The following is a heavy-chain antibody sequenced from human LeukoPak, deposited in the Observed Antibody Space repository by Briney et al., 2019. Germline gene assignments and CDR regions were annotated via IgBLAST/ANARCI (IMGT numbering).Heavy chain of an antibody. J-gene: IGHJ6*02. CDR1: GYTFTSYG. V-gene: IGHV1-18*01. Sequence: ASVKVSCKASGYTFTSYGISWVRQAPGQGLEWMGWISAYNGNTNYAQKLQGRVTMTTDTSTSTACMELRSLRSDDTAVYYCARGAPLQSHYYGMDVWGQGTTVTVSS. CDR3: ARGAPLQSHYYGMDV. CDR2: ISAYNGNT.